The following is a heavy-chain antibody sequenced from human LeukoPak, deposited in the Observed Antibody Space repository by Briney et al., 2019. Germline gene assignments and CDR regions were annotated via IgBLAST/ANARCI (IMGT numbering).Heavy chain of an antibody. CDR2: IYHNGST. J-gene: IGHJ4*02. Sequence: PSQTLSLTCAVSGGSISSGGYSWSWIRQPPGKGLEWMGYIYHNGSTYYNPSLKSRVTISVDRSKNQFSLKLSSVTAADTAIYYCARGLWFGESTPGYWGQGTLVTVSS. V-gene: IGHV4-30-2*01. CDR3: ARGLWFGESTPGY. D-gene: IGHD3-10*01. CDR1: GGSISSGGYS.